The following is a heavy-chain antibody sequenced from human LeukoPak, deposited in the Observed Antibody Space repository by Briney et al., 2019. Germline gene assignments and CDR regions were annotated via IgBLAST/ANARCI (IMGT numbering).Heavy chain of an antibody. CDR3: ARGGAARGYYYYFMDV. CDR1: GGSISSYY. CDR2: IYYSGST. D-gene: IGHD6-6*01. J-gene: IGHJ6*03. Sequence: SETLSLTCTVSGGSISSYYWSWIRQPPGKGLEWIGYIYYSGSTNYNPSLKSRVTISVDTSKNRFSLKLSSVTAADTAVYYCARGGAARGYYYYFMDVWGKGTTVTVSS. V-gene: IGHV4-59*01.